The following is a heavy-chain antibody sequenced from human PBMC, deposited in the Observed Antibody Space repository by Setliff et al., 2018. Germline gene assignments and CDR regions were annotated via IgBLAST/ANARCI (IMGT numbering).Heavy chain of an antibody. Sequence: AASVKVSCKASGYTFTSYDISWVRQAPGQGLEWMGRIIPIFGTANYAQKFQGRVTITADKSTSTAYMELSSLKSEDTVVYYCARSPFPVDTVMVTTFDSWGQGTLVTVSS. CDR2: IIPIFGTA. V-gene: IGHV1-69*06. CDR3: ARSPFPVDTVMVTTFDS. D-gene: IGHD5-18*01. J-gene: IGHJ4*02. CDR1: GYTFTSYD.